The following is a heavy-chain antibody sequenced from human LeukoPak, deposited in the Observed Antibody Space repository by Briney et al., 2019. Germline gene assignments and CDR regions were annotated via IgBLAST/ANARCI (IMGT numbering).Heavy chain of an antibody. V-gene: IGHV3-23*01. CDR2: VSDGGHTT. CDR1: GFTFRNYA. Sequence: GGSLRLSCAASGFTFRNYAMNWVRQAAGKGLDWVSIVSDGGHTTYYADSVKGRFTISRDNSKNTLYLQVNSLRAADTAIYYCAKVQEMDTILPPFHYWGQGTLVTVSS. J-gene: IGHJ4*02. CDR3: AKVQEMDTILPPFHY. D-gene: IGHD5-24*01.